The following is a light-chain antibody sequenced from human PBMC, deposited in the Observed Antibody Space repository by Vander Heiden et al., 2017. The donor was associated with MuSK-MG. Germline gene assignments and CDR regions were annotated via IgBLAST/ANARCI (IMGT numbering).Light chain of an antibody. CDR3: QQTYTTPFT. CDR1: QSVSTY. CDR2: AAS. J-gene: IGKJ3*01. V-gene: IGKV1-39*01. Sequence: DIQISQSPSSLSASVGDRVTITCRASQSVSTYLNWYQQKSGKPPKVLVYAASRVQGGVPSRFRGSGSGTEFTLTISSLEPEEVATYFCQQTYTTPFTFGPGTKVDFK.